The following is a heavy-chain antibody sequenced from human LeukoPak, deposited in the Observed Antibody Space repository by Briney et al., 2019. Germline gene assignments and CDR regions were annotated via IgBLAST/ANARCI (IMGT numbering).Heavy chain of an antibody. J-gene: IGHJ4*02. Sequence: PSETLSLTCAVYGGSFSGYYWSWIRQPPGKGLECIGEINHSGSTNYNPSLKSRFTISVDTSKNQFSLKLSSVTAADTAVYYCARVVAIAAAGTDYFDYWGQGTLVTVSS. V-gene: IGHV4-34*01. CDR2: INHSGST. D-gene: IGHD6-13*01. CDR3: ARVVAIAAAGTDYFDY. CDR1: GGSFSGYY.